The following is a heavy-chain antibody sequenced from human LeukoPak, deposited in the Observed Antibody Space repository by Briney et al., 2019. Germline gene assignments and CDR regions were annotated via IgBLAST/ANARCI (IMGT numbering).Heavy chain of an antibody. D-gene: IGHD3-3*01. CDR2: ISSSSSTI. J-gene: IGHJ6*03. V-gene: IGHV3-48*01. CDR1: GFTFSSYS. Sequence: GGSLRLSCAASGFTFSSYSMNWVRQAPGKGLEWVSYISSSSSTIYYADSVKGRFTISRDNAKNSLYLQMNSLRAEDTAVYYCASVREYYDFWSGYTYYYYVDVWGKGTTVTVSS. CDR3: ASVREYYDFWSGYTYYYYVDV.